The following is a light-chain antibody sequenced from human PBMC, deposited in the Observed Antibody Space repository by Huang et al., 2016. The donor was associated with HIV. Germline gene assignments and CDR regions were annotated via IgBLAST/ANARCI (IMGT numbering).Light chain of an antibody. CDR3: QQRGNWPRT. J-gene: IGKJ1*01. Sequence: EIELTQSPATLSLSPGERATLSCRASQSVSSYLAWYQQKPGQAPRLLIYDASNRATGIPARFSGSWSGTDFTLTISSLEPEDFAVYYCQQRGNWPRTFGQGTRVEVK. CDR1: QSVSSY. CDR2: DAS. V-gene: IGKV3-11*01.